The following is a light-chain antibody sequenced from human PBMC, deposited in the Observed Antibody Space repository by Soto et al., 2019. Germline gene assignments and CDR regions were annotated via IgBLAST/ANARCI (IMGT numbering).Light chain of an antibody. CDR3: QQLYSYPLT. Sequence: DIQMTQSPSSLSASVGDRVTITCRASQSISSYLNWYQQKPGKAPKLLIYFSSTLQSGVPSRFSGSRSGTDFTLTISSLQPEDFATYYCQQLYSYPLTFGAGTKVDIK. CDR2: FSS. V-gene: IGKV1-39*01. CDR1: QSISSY. J-gene: IGKJ4*01.